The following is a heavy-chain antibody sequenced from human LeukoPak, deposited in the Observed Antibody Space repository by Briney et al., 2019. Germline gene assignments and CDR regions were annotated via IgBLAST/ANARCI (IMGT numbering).Heavy chain of an antibody. CDR1: GGSISSSSYY. CDR2: IYYSGST. J-gene: IGHJ4*02. Sequence: SETLSLTCTVSGGSISSSSYYWGWIRQPPGKGLEWIGSIYYSGSTYYNPSLKSRVTISVDTSKNQFSLKLSSVTAADTAVYYCARLSDYGDYWWTSHRLGLDYWGQGTLVTVSS. D-gene: IGHD4-17*01. V-gene: IGHV4-39*01. CDR3: ARLSDYGDYWWTSHRLGLDY.